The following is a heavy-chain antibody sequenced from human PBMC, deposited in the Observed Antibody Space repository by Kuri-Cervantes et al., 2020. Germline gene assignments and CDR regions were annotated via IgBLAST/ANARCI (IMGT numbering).Heavy chain of an antibody. J-gene: IGHJ3*02. Sequence: SETLSLTCAVYGGSFSGYYWSWIRQPPGKGLEWIGEINHSGSTNYNPSLKSRVTISLDTSKNQLSLKLRSVTAADTAVYYCARQVMSSAYLDAFDIWGQGTMVTVSS. CDR3: ARQVMSSAYLDAFDI. V-gene: IGHV4-34*01. CDR2: INHSGST. D-gene: IGHD3-22*01. CDR1: GGSFSGYY.